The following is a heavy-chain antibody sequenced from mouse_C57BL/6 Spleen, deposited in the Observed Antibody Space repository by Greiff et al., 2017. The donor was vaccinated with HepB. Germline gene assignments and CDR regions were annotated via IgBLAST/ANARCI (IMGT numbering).Heavy chain of an antibody. CDR3: ARGDYDYDEWFAY. V-gene: IGHV14-3*01. CDR1: GFNIKNTY. CDR2: IDPANGNT. J-gene: IGHJ3*01. Sequence: EVQLQQSVAELVRPGASVKLSCTASGFNIKNTYMHWVKQRPEQGLEWIGRIDPANGNTKYAPKFQGKATITADTSSNTAYLQLSSLTSEDNDIYYCARGDYDYDEWFAYWGQGTLVTVSA. D-gene: IGHD2-4*01.